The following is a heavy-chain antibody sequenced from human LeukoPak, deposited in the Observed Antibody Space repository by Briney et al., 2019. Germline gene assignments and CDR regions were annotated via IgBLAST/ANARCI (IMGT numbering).Heavy chain of an antibody. CDR2: MNPNSGNT. J-gene: IGHJ4*02. D-gene: IGHD3-10*01. V-gene: IGHV1-8*01. CDR1: GYTFTSYD. CDR3: ARGGYYGEIVHFDY. Sequence: ASVKVSCKASGYTFTSYDINWVRQATGQGLEWMGWMNPNSGNTGYAQKFQGRVTVTRNTSISTAYMELSSLRSEDTAVYYCARGGYYGEIVHFDYWGQGTLVTVSS.